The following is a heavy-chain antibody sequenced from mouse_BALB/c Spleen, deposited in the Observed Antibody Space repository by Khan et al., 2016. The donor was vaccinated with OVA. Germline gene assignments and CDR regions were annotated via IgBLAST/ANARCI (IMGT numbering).Heavy chain of an antibody. J-gene: IGHJ3*01. V-gene: IGHV2-2*02. CDR2: ILSVGST. Sequence: QVKLKQSGPGLVQPSQSLSITCTVTGFSLTSYGVHNFRRSPGKNMVWWGVILSVGSTAYNAAFISRLNISNDNSNSQAFFQMNSLQANDTAIYYCARNYEYDEGLAYWGQGTLVTVSA. CDR1: GFSLTSYG. D-gene: IGHD2-4*01. CDR3: ARNYEYDEGLAY.